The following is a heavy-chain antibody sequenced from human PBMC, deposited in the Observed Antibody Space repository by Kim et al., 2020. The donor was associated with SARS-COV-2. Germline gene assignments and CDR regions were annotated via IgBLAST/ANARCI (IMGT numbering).Heavy chain of an antibody. J-gene: IGHJ4*02. Sequence: GGSLRLSCAASGFTFSSYAMSWVRQAPGKGLEWVSAISGSGGSTYYADAVKGRFTISRDNSKNTLYLQMNSLRAEDTAVYYCANWPIEEGGSSEPRFDYWGQGTLVTVSS. CDR2: ISGSGGST. V-gene: IGHV3-23*01. CDR3: ANWPIEEGGSSEPRFDY. CDR1: GFTFSSYA. D-gene: IGHD2-2*01.